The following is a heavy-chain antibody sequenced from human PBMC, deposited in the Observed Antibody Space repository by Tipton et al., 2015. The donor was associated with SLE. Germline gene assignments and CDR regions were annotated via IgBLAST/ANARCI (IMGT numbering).Heavy chain of an antibody. CDR3: ARGYQLPLGPYYYYYMDV. D-gene: IGHD2-2*01. CDR1: GGSFSGYF. CDR2: INHSGTT. Sequence: TLSLTCAVYGGSFSGYFWSWIRQLPDKGLEWIGEINHSGTTNCNPSLKGRVTISVDTSKNQFSLKLSSVTAADTAVYYCARGYQLPLGPYYYYYMDVWGKGTTVTVSS. J-gene: IGHJ6*03. V-gene: IGHV4-34*01.